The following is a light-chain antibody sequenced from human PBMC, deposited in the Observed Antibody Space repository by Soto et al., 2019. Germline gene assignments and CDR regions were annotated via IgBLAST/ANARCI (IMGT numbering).Light chain of an antibody. V-gene: IGKV3-15*01. CDR3: QQRSNWYT. CDR2: GAS. J-gene: IGKJ2*01. CDR1: ETVATN. Sequence: EVVMTQSPATLSVSPGERATLSCRASETVATNLAWYQQTPGQAPRLLISGASTRAAGILDRFRGSGSGTEFTLTISSLRSEDSAIYYCQQRSNWYTFGQGTKLEIK.